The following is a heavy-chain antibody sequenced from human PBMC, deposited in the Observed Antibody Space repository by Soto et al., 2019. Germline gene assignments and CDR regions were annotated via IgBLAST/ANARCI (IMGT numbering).Heavy chain of an antibody. CDR2: IIPSSGSP. Sequence: QVQLVQSGAEVKKPGSSVKVSCKTSGGSFSLSVISWVRQAPGQGLEWMGGIIPSSGSPNHAQDFQGRLSISANDSTSTPYMELRSLRSEDTAGSECATVSSCTWSGFTSYWGQGPLVTVSS. D-gene: IGHD3-3*01. V-gene: IGHV1-69*12. CDR1: GGSFSLSV. CDR3: ATVSSCTWSGFTSY. J-gene: IGHJ4*02.